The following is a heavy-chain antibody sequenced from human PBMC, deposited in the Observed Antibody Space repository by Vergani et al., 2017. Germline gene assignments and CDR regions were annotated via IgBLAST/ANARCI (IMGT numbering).Heavy chain of an antibody. V-gene: IGHV1-18*01. J-gene: IGHJ3*02. CDR2: ISAYNGNT. D-gene: IGHD2-2*01. CDR1: GYTFTSYG. CDR3: ARENIVVVPAGIDAFEI. Sequence: QVQLVQSGAEVKKPGASVKVSCKASGYTFTSYGISWVRQAPGQGLEWMGWISAYNGNTNYAQKLQGRVTMTTDTSTSTAYMELRSLRSDDTAVYYCARENIVVVPAGIDAFEIWGQGTMVTVSS.